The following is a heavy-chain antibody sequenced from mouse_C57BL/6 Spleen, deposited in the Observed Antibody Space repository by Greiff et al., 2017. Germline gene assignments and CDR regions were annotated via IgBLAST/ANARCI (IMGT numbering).Heavy chain of an antibody. CDR3: SYYYGSRGVMDY. Sequence: VQLQQSGAELVRPGASVTLSCKASGYTFTDYEMHWVKQTPVHGLEWIGAIDPETGGTAYNQKFKGKAILTADKSSSTAYMELRSLTSEASAVYYCSYYYGSRGVMDYWGQGTSVTVSS. CDR1: GYTFTDYE. CDR2: IDPETGGT. V-gene: IGHV1-15*01. D-gene: IGHD1-1*01. J-gene: IGHJ4*01.